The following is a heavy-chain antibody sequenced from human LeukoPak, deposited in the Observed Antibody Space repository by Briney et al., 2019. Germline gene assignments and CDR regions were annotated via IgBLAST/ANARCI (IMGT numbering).Heavy chain of an antibody. CDR2: IYYSGAI. CDR1: GDSMRSYF. CDR3: VRHLESPYSGTYAY. J-gene: IGHJ4*02. D-gene: IGHD1-26*01. V-gene: IGHV4-59*08. Sequence: PSETLSLTCTVSGDSMRSYFWSWIRQPPGKGLEWIGYIYYSGAINYNPFLKSRVTISVDASKNQFSLNLNSVTAADTAVYYCVRHLESPYSGTYAYWGQGTLVTVSS.